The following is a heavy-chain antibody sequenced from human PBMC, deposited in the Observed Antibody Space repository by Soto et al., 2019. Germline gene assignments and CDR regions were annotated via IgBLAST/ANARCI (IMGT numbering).Heavy chain of an antibody. J-gene: IGHJ5*02. CDR2: INSDGSST. CDR1: GFTFSSYW. CDR3: ARDTAMVTGPNWFDP. V-gene: IGHV3-74*01. D-gene: IGHD5-18*01. Sequence: PGGSLRLSCAASGFTFSSYWMHWVRQAPGKGLVWVSRINSDGSSTSYADSVKGRFTISRDNAKNTLYLQMNSLRAEDTAVYYCARDTAMVTGPNWFDPWGQGTLVTVSS.